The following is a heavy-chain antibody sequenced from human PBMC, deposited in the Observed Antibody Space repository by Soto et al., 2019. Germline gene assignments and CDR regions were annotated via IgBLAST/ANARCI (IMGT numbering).Heavy chain of an antibody. CDR3: VKASSWAYDSCAFDP. D-gene: IGHD3-22*01. Sequence: SDTLSLTCTVSGRSISSYYWSRIRQPPGKGLEWNGYIYYIRSPNYNPSLQSRVTISVNTSKNQFSQKVMTKTTADTTLNCRVKASSWAYDSCAFDPWGQGTLVTVSS. J-gene: IGHJ5*02. CDR2: IYYIRSP. V-gene: IGHV4-59*07. CDR1: GRSISSYY.